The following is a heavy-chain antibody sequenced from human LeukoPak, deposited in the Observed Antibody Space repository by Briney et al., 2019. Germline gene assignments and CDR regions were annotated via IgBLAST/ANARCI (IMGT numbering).Heavy chain of an antibody. CDR1: SFTFSSYS. V-gene: IGHV3-48*02. D-gene: IGHD5-12*01. CDR2: IISSVTII. J-gene: IGHJ4*02. CDR3: ARPLSPYSGYAFDY. Sequence: GGSHRLLCAASSFTFSSYSTNWARQAPGKGLEWVSYIISSVTIIYYADSVKGRFTISRDNAKNSLYLQMNSLRDEDTAVYYCARPLSPYSGYAFDYWGQGTLVTVSS.